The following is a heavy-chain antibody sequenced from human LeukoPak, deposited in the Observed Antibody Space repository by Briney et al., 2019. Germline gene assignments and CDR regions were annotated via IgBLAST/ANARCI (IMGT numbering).Heavy chain of an antibody. CDR1: GYSFTTYW. J-gene: IGHJ3*01. D-gene: IGHD4-17*01. Sequence: GGSLKISCKASGYSFTTYWIGWVRQMPGKGLDWMGSISPGDSGAKYSPSFQGQVTISADKSISTAYLQWRRLRASDRTMYYCARHGGYGDYADAFDLWGQGTVVTVST. V-gene: IGHV5-51*01. CDR2: ISPGDSGA. CDR3: ARHGGYGDYADAFDL.